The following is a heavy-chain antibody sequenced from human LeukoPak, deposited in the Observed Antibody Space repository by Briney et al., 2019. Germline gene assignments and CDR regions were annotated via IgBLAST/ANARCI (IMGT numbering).Heavy chain of an antibody. J-gene: IGHJ4*02. CDR3: ARPPTYSSSPLTYFDY. Sequence: ASVKVSCKASGYTFTSYDINWVRQATGQGLEWMGWMNPNSGNTGYAQKFQGRVTITRNTSISTAYMELRSLRSDDTAVYYCARPPTYSSSPLTYFDYWGQGTLVTVSS. D-gene: IGHD6-13*01. CDR1: GYTFTSYD. CDR2: MNPNSGNT. V-gene: IGHV1-8*03.